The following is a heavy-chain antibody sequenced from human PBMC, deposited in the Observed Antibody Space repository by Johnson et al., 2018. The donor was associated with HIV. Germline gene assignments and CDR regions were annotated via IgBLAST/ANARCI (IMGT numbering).Heavy chain of an antibody. J-gene: IGHJ3*02. D-gene: IGHD3-16*02. Sequence: VQLVESGGGLVQPGGSMRLSCAASGFTFSSYAMHWVRQAPGKGLEYVSAISSNGGSTYYANSVKGRFTISRDNSKNTLYLQMGSLRAEDMAVYYCARGGITFGGVIAPGAFDIWDQGTMVTVSS. CDR1: GFTFSSYA. CDR3: ARGGITFGGVIAPGAFDI. CDR2: ISSNGGST. V-gene: IGHV3-64*01.